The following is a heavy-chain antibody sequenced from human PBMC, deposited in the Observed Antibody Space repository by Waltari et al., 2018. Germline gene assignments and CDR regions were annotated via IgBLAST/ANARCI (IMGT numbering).Heavy chain of an antibody. CDR1: GGTFSSYT. V-gene: IGHV1-69*02. CDR2: IIPILGIA. CDR3: ARPWGYCGGDCPDAFDI. D-gene: IGHD2-21*02. J-gene: IGHJ3*02. Sequence: QVQLVQSGAEVKKPGSSVKVSCKASGGTFSSYTIRWVRQAPGQGLEWMGRIIPILGIANYAQKFQGRVTITADKSTSTAYMELSSLRSEDTAVYYCARPWGYCGGDCPDAFDIWGQGTMVTVSS.